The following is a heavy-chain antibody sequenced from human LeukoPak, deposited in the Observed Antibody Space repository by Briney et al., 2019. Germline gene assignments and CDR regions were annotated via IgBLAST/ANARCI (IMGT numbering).Heavy chain of an antibody. J-gene: IGHJ5*02. CDR2: INTNTGNP. CDR1: GYTFTSYA. CDR3: ARDPMVRGPPGFDP. Sequence: GASVKVSCEASGYTFTSYAVNWVRQAPGQGLEWMGWINTNTGNPTYAQGFTGRFVFSLDTSVSTAYLQISSLKAEDTAVYYCARDPMVRGPPGFDPWGQGTLVTVSS. V-gene: IGHV7-4-1*02. D-gene: IGHD3-10*01.